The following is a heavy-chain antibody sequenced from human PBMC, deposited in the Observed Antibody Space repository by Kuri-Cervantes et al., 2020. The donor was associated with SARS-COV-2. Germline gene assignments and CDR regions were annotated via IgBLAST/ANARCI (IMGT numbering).Heavy chain of an antibody. Sequence: ASLKVSCKASGYTFTGYYMHWVRQAPGQGLEWMGWINPNSGGTNYAQKFQGRVTMTRDTSISTAYMELSRLRSDDTAVYYCATPRYCSGGSCYGLFDYWGQGTLVTVSS. V-gene: IGHV1-2*02. CDR2: INPNSGGT. D-gene: IGHD2-15*01. J-gene: IGHJ4*02. CDR1: GYTFTGYY. CDR3: ATPRYCSGGSCYGLFDY.